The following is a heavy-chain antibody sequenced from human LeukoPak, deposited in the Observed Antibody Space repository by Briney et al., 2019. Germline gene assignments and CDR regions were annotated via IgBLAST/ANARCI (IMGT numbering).Heavy chain of an antibody. CDR3: ARDLRIAVADYYFDY. D-gene: IGHD6-19*01. V-gene: IGHV1-18*01. CDR1: GYTFTSYG. J-gene: IGHJ4*02. CDR2: ISAYNGHT. Sequence: ASVKVSCKASGYTFTSYGISWVRQTPGQGLEWMGWISAYNGHTNYAQKLQGRVTMTTDTSTSTAYMELKSLRSDDTAVYYCARDLRIAVADYYFDYWGQGTLVTVSS.